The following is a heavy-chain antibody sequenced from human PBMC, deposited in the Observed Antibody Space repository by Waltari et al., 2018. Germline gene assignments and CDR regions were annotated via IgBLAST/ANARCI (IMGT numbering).Heavy chain of an antibody. J-gene: IGHJ4*02. CDR2: IKQDGSEK. Sequence: EVQLVESGGGLVQPGGSLRLSCAASGFTFSSYWMSWVRRAQGKGLEWVANIKQDGSEKYYVDSVKGRVTISRDNAKNSLYLQMNSLRAEDTAVYYCARVEYSYGPNFDYWGQGTLVTVSS. CDR1: GFTFSSYW. CDR3: ARVEYSYGPNFDY. V-gene: IGHV3-7*01. D-gene: IGHD5-18*01.